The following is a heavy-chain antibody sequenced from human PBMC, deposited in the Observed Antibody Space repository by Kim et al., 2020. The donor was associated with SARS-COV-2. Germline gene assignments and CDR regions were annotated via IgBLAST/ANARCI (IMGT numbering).Heavy chain of an antibody. CDR3: ASMNCPGGNCYAGPYYYGMDV. CDR2: ISSRRSDT. V-gene: IGHV3-21*06. CDR1: GFIVNTYS. D-gene: IGHD2-15*01. Sequence: GGSLRLSCEVSGFIVNTYSMNWVRQAPGKGLEWVSFISSRRSDTYYADSLKGRFTISRDNAKNSVYLQINSLRVEDTGVYYCASMNCPGGNCYAGPYYYGMDVWGQGTTVTVSS. J-gene: IGHJ6*02.